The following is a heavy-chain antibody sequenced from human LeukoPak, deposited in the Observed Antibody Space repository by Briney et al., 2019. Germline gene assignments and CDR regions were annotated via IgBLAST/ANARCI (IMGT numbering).Heavy chain of an antibody. J-gene: IGHJ4*02. V-gene: IGHV1-24*01. D-gene: IGHD5-12*01. CDR2: FDPEDGET. CDR3: ATGAYSGYDLSVRY. CDR1: GYTLTELS. Sequence: ASVKVSCKVSGYTLTELSMHWVRRAPGKGLEWMGGFDPEDGETIYAQKFQGRVTMTEDTSTDTAYMELSSLRSEDTAVYYCATGAYSGYDLSVRYWGQGTLVTVSS.